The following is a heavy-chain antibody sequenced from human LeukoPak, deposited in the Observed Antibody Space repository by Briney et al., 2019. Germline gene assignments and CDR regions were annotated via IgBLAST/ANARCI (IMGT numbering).Heavy chain of an antibody. CDR1: GFTFSSYX. CDR3: ASNTGGDD. Sequence: PGGSLRLSCAASGFTFSSYXMXWVRQAPGRGLEWVANIKPDGSEKYYVDSVKGRFTXSRDNAKSSLFLQMKSLRVEDTAVYYCASNTGGDDWGQGTLVTVSS. J-gene: IGHJ4*02. CDR2: IKPDGSEK. D-gene: IGHD2-8*02. V-gene: IGHV3-7*02.